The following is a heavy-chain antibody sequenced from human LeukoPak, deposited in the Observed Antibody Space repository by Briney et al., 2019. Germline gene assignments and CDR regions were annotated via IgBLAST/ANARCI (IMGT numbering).Heavy chain of an antibody. Sequence: GWSLRLSCAASGFTFRNYWMPWVRQAPGRGLEWVSAINGTGGSTYYADSVKGRFTISRDNSKNTLFLHINSLSAEDPAFYYCAKRILQDCGDFDSWGEGALVSVSS. D-gene: IGHD4-17*01. CDR1: GFTFRNYW. CDR3: AKRILQDCGDFDS. CDR2: INGTGGST. J-gene: IGHJ4*02. V-gene: IGHV3-23*01.